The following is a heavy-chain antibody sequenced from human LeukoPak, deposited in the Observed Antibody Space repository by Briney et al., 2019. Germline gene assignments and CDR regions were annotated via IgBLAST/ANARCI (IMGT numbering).Heavy chain of an antibody. CDR2: ISDGGSRT. V-gene: IGHV3-23*01. CDR3: AKVQLGIGIDY. Sequence: GGFLRLSCAASGFSFSIYAVSWVRQAPGKGLEWVSGISDGGSRTYYADSVKGRFTISRDDSKNTLYLQMNSLRAEDTAVYYCAKVQLGIGIDYWGQGTLVTVSS. J-gene: IGHJ4*02. CDR1: GFSFSIYA. D-gene: IGHD7-27*01.